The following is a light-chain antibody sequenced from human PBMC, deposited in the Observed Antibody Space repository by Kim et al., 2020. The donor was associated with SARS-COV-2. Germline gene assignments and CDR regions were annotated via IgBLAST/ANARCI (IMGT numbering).Light chain of an antibody. Sequence: DIQMTQSPSSLSASVGDRVTITCRASQSISSYLNWYQQKPGKAPKLLIYAASSLQSGVPSRFSGSGSGTDFTLTISSLQPEDFATYYCQQSYSTLALTFGGGTKLE. V-gene: IGKV1-39*01. CDR2: AAS. CDR1: QSISSY. CDR3: QQSYSTLALT. J-gene: IGKJ4*01.